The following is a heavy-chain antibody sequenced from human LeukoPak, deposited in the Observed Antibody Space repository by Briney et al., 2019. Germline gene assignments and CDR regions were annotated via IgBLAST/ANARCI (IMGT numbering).Heavy chain of an antibody. CDR2: MNRDGSEK. J-gene: IGHJ6*02. CDR3: ARDGGIIRFGGQDV. CDR1: GFTFSSYW. V-gene: IGHV3-7*01. D-gene: IGHD3-16*01. Sequence: GGSLRLSCAASGFTFSSYWMSWVRRAPGKGLEWVANMNRDGSEKNYVDSIKGRFTISRDNAANSLYLQMNSLRVEDTAVYYCARDGGIIRFGGQDVWGQGTTVIVS.